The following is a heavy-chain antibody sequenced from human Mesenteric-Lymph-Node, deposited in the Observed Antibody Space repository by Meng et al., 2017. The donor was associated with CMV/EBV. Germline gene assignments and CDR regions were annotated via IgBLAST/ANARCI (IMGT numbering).Heavy chain of an antibody. D-gene: IGHD6-19*01. J-gene: IGHJ4*02. Sequence: GGSLKLSCAASGFTFSTCAMHWVRQAPGKGLEWVTLISFDGSNKYYADSVKGRFTISRDNSKNTVYLQMNSLRAEDTAVYYCATSGGGHWGQGTLVTVSS. CDR1: GFTFSTCA. CDR3: ATSGGGH. V-gene: IGHV3-30*03. CDR2: ISFDGSNK.